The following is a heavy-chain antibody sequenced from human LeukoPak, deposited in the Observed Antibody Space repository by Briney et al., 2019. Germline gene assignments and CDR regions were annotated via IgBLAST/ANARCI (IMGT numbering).Heavy chain of an antibody. J-gene: IGHJ4*02. Sequence: SETLSLTCTVSGDSISSSSYYWGWVRQSPGKGLEWIGSIYYSGSTYYNSYLKSRITISVDTSQNQFSLKLSSVTAADTAMYYCARSIMSTVPTLYYWGQGILVTVSS. D-gene: IGHD4-11*01. CDR1: GDSISSSSYY. CDR2: IYYSGST. V-gene: IGHV4-39*07. CDR3: ARSIMSTVPTLYY.